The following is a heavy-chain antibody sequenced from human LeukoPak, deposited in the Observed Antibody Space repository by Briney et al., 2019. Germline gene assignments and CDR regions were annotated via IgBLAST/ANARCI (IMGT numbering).Heavy chain of an antibody. Sequence: GASVTVSFKASGYTFTSYYMHWVRQAPGQGLEWMGIINPSGGSTSYAQKFQGRVTMTRDMSTSTVYMELSSLRSEDTAVYYCVRGSTLHFQSLIDPWGQGTLVTVSS. D-gene: IGHD2-2*01. J-gene: IGHJ5*02. CDR3: VRGSTLHFQSLIDP. V-gene: IGHV1-46*01. CDR1: GYTFTSYY. CDR2: INPSGGST.